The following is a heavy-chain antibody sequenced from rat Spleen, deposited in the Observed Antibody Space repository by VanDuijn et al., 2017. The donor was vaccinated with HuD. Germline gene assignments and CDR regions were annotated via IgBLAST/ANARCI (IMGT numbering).Heavy chain of an antibody. J-gene: IGHJ2*01. V-gene: IGHV5S23*01. D-gene: IGHD1-11*01. Sequence: EVQLVESGGGLLQPGRSLKLSCLASGFNFDYYDMAWVRQAPTKGLEWVASINTGGGNTYHRDSVKGRFTISRDNAKSTLFLQMDSLRSEDTATYYCGRRDYGGYGDYWGQGVMVTVSS. CDR1: GFNFDYYD. CDR3: GRRDYGGYGDY. CDR2: INTGGGNT.